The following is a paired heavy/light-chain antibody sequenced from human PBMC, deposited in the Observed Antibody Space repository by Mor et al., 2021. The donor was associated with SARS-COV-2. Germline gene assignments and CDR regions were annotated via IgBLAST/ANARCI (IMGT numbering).Light chain of an antibody. CDR1: QSLLHSNGYNY. J-gene: IGKJ3*01. V-gene: IGKV2-28*01. Sequence: DIVMTQSPLSLPVTPGEPASISCRSSQSLLHSNGYNYLDWYLQKPGQSPQLLIYLGSNRASGVPDRFSGSGSGTDFTLKISRVEAEDVGVYYCMQALQTPSFGPGTKVDIK. CDR2: LGS. CDR3: MQALQTPS.
Heavy chain of an antibody. D-gene: IGHD2-2*01. CDR1: GFTFSSYW. J-gene: IGHJ6*02. CDR2: IKQDGSEK. CDR3: ARGGTYCSSTSCYVGYYYYGMDV. Sequence: EVQLVESGGGLVQPGGSLRLSCAASGFTFSSYWMSWVRQAPGKGLEWVANIKQDGSEKYYVDSVKGRFTISRDNAKNSLYLQMNSLRAEDTAVYYCARGGTYCSSTSCYVGYYYYGMDVWGQGTTVTVSS. V-gene: IGHV3-7*03.